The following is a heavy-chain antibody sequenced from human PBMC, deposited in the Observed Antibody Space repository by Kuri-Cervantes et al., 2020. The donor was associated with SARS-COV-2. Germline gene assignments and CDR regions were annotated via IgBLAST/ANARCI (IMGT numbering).Heavy chain of an antibody. V-gene: IGHV3-21*01. J-gene: IGHJ3*02. D-gene: IGHD2-2*01. CDR1: GFTFSSYG. Sequence: LSLTCAASGFTFSSYGMHWLRQAPGKGLEWVSAISDSGGSTYYADSVKGRFTISRDNAKNSLYLQMNSLRAEDTAVYYCASQDIVVVPAANAFDIWGQGTMVTVSS. CDR2: ISDSGGST. CDR3: ASQDIVVVPAANAFDI.